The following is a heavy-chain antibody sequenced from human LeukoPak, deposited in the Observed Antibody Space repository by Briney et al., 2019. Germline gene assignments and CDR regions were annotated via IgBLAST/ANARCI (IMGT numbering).Heavy chain of an antibody. V-gene: IGHV4-39*01. CDR3: ARGYCSTTSCPNIWFDP. CDR1: GGSISSSSYY. J-gene: IGHJ5*02. D-gene: IGHD2-2*01. Sequence: SETLSLTCTVSGGSISSSSYYWGWIRQPPGKGLEWIGSIYYSGSTYYNPSLKSRVTISVDTSKNQFSLKLSSVTAADTAVYYCARGYCSTTSCPNIWFDPWGQGTLVTVSS. CDR2: IYYSGST.